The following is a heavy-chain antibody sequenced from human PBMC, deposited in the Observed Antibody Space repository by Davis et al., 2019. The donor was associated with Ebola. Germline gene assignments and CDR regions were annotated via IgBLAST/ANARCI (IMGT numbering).Heavy chain of an antibody. J-gene: IGHJ2*01. CDR1: GYTFTSYG. CDR3: VRDPALVVTGGGWFFGL. V-gene: IGHV1-18*01. CDR2: ISANNGNT. D-gene: IGHD2-21*02. Sequence: ASVKVSCKASGYTFTSYGISWVRQAPGQGLEWMGWISANNGNTNNAQKFQGRVTMTRDTSTTTVYMDLSSLRAEDTAVYYCVRDPALVVTGGGWFFGLWGRGTLVTVSS.